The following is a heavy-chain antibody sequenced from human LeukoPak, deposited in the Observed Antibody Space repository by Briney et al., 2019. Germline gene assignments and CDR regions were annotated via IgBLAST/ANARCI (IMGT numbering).Heavy chain of an antibody. D-gene: IGHD2-8*01. J-gene: IGHJ3*02. V-gene: IGHV4-59*01. CDR3: ARGGGMTKINNAVFNI. CDR2: IYHSGST. CDR1: GGSINSYY. Sequence: SETLSLTCTVSGGSINSYYWNWIRQPPGKGLEWIGYIYHSGSTNYNPSLKSRVTISLDTSKNQFSLKLTSVTAADTAIYYCARGGGMTKINNAVFNIGAKGKLVPFSS.